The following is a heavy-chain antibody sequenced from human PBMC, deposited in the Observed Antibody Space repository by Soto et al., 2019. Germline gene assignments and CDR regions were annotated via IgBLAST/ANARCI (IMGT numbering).Heavy chain of an antibody. J-gene: IGHJ4*02. CDR2: IIPIFGTA. Sequence: SVKVSCKASGGTFSSCAISWVRQAPGQGLEWMGGIIPIFGTANYAQKFQGRVTITADESTSTAYMELSSLRSEDTAVYYCARDALTGYYYEKWGRGTLVTVSS. CDR1: GGTFSSCA. CDR3: ARDALTGYYYEK. V-gene: IGHV1-69*13. D-gene: IGHD3-22*01.